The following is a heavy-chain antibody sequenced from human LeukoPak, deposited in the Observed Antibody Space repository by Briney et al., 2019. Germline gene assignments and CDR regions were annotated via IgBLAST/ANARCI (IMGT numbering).Heavy chain of an antibody. D-gene: IGHD5-12*01. V-gene: IGHV3-33*06. Sequence: GGSLRLSCAASGFSFSNYGLHWVRQAPGKGLDWVSAISYDGKNIHYADSVKGRFTISRDNSRNTVYLQMNSLRVEDTAVYYCAKTYSRESGYDFFFHYWGQGTRVTVSS. CDR2: ISYDGKNI. CDR1: GFSFSNYG. CDR3: AKTYSRESGYDFFFHY. J-gene: IGHJ4*02.